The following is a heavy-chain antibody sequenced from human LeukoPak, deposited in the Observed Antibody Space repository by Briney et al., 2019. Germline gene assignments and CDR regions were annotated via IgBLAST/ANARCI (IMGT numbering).Heavy chain of an antibody. J-gene: IGHJ4*02. D-gene: IGHD1-26*01. CDR3: ARDHVAFRVGATKAFDC. V-gene: IGHV3-48*03. CDR1: GFTFSSYE. Sequence: GGSLRLSCAASGFTFSSYEMNWVRQAPGKGLEWVSHIRSSGSTIYYADSVKGRFTISRDNAQKSLYLQMNSLRVEDTAVYFCARDHVAFRVGATKAFDCWGQGTLVTVSS. CDR2: IRSSGSTI.